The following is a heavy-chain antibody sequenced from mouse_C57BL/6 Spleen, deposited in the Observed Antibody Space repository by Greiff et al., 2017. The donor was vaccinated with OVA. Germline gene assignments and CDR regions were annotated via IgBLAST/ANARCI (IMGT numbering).Heavy chain of an antibody. V-gene: IGHV5-17*01. J-gene: IGHJ2*01. CDR2: ISSGSSTI. Sequence: DVMLVESGGGLVKPGGSLKLSCAASGFTFSDYGMHWVRQAPEKGLEWVAYISSGSSTIYYADTVKGRFTISRDNAKNTLFLQMTSLRSEDTAMYYCARRAYQRYFDYWGQGTTLTVSS. D-gene: IGHD3-3*01. CDR1: GFTFSDYG. CDR3: ARRAYQRYFDY.